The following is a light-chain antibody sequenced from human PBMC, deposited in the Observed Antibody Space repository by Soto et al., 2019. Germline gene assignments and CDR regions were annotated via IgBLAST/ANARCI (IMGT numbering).Light chain of an antibody. Sequence: DIQMTQSPSTLSASVGDRVTITCRASQKLSNWLAWYQQKPGKAPKLLIYKASSLEGGVPSRFSGSGSGTEFNITISSLQPDDFATYYCQQYNTYPLTFGGGTKVDIK. J-gene: IGKJ4*01. CDR1: QKLSNW. CDR2: KAS. V-gene: IGKV1-5*03. CDR3: QQYNTYPLT.